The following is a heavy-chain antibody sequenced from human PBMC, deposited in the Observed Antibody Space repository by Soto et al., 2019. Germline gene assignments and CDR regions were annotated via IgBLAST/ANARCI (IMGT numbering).Heavy chain of an antibody. CDR2: ISDGGGST. V-gene: IGHV3-23*01. Sequence: GGSLRLSCAASGFTFSSYAMSWVRQAPGKGLEWVSAISDGGGSTYYADSVKGRFTISRDNSKNTLYLQMNSLRAEDTAVYYCAKDPKQWLSYFDYWGQGTLVTVSS. D-gene: IGHD6-19*01. CDR1: GFTFSSYA. J-gene: IGHJ4*02. CDR3: AKDPKQWLSYFDY.